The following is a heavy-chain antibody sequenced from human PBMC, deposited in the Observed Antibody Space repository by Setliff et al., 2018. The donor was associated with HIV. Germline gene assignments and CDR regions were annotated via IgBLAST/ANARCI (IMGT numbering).Heavy chain of an antibody. CDR1: GDSIRGYY. J-gene: IGHJ4*02. Sequence: PSETLSLTCTVSGDSIRGYYWSWIRQPPGKGLEWMGYVFYTGFAAYNPSLKSRLTISVDTSKSQFSLTLTPVTAADTAVYYCARQMPIPGIAITPVDYWGQGALVTVSS. D-gene: IGHD5-12*01. CDR2: VFYTGFA. CDR3: ARQMPIPGIAITPVDY. V-gene: IGHV4-59*08.